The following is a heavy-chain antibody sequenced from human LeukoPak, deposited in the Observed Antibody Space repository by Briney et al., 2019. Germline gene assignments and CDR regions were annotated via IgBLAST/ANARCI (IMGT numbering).Heavy chain of an antibody. CDR1: GGSLSSTSSY. CDR2: IHYGGNT. D-gene: IGHD1-26*01. V-gene: IGHV4-39*01. Sequence: SETLSLTCTVSGGSLSSTSSYWGWIRQPPGKGLEWIGYIHYGGNTNSNPSLKSRVTISFDTSKNQFSLNLISATAADTAVYYCARLPGGYWGQGTLVIVSS. CDR3: ARLPGGY. J-gene: IGHJ4*02.